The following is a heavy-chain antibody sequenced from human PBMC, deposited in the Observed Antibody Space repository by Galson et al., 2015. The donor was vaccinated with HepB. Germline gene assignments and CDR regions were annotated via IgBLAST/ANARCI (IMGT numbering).Heavy chain of an antibody. CDR1: GGSVSSGSYY. V-gene: IGHV4-61*01. CDR2: MYYGGTT. Sequence: SETLSLTCTVSGGSVSSGSYYWSWIRQPPGKGLEWIGHMYYGGTTNYNPSPKSRVTISLATSKNQFSLNLTSVTAADTAVYYCSGVEGLSFYSSGNYYQLLNWFDPWGQGTLVAVSS. D-gene: IGHD3-10*01. J-gene: IGHJ5*02. CDR3: SGVEGLSFYSSGNYYQLLNWFDP.